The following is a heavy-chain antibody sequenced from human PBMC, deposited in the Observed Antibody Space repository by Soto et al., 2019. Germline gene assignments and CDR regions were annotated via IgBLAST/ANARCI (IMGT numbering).Heavy chain of an antibody. Sequence: GESLKISCEGSGYSFTNYWIGWVRQMPGKGLEWMGIIYPGDSDTRYSPSFQGRVTISADKSISTAYLQWSTLKASDTAIYYCARSYSGDYEYYFDYWGQGTLVTVT. J-gene: IGHJ4*02. CDR2: IYPGDSDT. V-gene: IGHV5-51*01. D-gene: IGHD4-17*01. CDR1: GYSFTNYW. CDR3: ARSYSGDYEYYFDY.